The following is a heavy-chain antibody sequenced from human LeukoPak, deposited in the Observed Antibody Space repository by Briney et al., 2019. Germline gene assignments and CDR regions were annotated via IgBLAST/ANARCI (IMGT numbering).Heavy chain of an antibody. Sequence: GGSLRLSCAASGFTFSSYTMYWVRHPPGKELEWVSIIGGSGGGIHYADSVKGRFTISRDNSKNALYLQMNSLRVEDTAVYYCAIDPNWGTHSWGQGVLVTVSS. D-gene: IGHD7-27*01. V-gene: IGHV3-23*01. J-gene: IGHJ4*02. CDR1: GFTFSSYT. CDR2: IGGSGGGI. CDR3: AIDPNWGTHS.